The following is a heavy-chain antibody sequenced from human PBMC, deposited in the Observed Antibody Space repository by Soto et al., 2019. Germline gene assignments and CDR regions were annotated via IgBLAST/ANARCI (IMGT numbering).Heavy chain of an antibody. CDR1: GGSISSGGYS. CDR3: ARAHTAMVTYWFDP. Sequence: PSDTLSLTCAVSGGSISSGGYSWSWIRQPPGKGLEWIGYIYHSGSTYYNPSLKSRVTISVDRSKNQFSLKLSSVTAADTAVYYCARAHTAMVTYWFDPWGQGTLVTVSS. D-gene: IGHD5-18*01. J-gene: IGHJ5*02. V-gene: IGHV4-30-2*01. CDR2: IYHSGST.